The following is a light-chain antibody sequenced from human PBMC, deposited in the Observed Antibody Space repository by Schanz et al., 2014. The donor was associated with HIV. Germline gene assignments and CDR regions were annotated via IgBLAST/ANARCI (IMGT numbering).Light chain of an antibody. CDR3: QQYDTWPRT. Sequence: EIVLTQSPGTLSLSPGERATLSCRASQSVSSSYLAWYQQRPGQAPRLLIYGASTRVTGIPARFSGSGSGTEFTLTISSLQSEDFAVYYCQQYDTWPRTFGHGTKVDIK. J-gene: IGKJ1*01. CDR1: QSVSSSY. V-gene: IGKV3-15*01. CDR2: GAS.